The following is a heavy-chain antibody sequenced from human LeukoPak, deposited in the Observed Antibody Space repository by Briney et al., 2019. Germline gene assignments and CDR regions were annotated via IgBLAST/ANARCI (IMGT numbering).Heavy chain of an antibody. CDR3: ARMFPAAYPDYYYYMDV. D-gene: IGHD2-2*01. Sequence: SETLSLTCTVSGDSINSSTYYWAWVRQPPGKGLEWIGEIYDSGSTNYNPSLKSRVTISIDKSKNHFSLKLSSATAADTAVYYCARMFPAAYPDYYYYMDVWGKGTTVTVSS. J-gene: IGHJ6*03. CDR2: IYDSGST. CDR1: GDSINSSTYY. V-gene: IGHV4-39*07.